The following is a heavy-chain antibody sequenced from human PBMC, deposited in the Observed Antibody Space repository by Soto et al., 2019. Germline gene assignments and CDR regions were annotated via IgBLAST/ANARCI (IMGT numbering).Heavy chain of an antibody. Sequence: ASVKVSCKASGYTFTSYGISWVRQAPGQGLEWMGWISAYNGNTNYAQKLQGRVTMTTDTSTSTAYMELRSLRSDDTAVYYCAREGIAAAGTYPLNYYFDYWGQGTLVTVSS. D-gene: IGHD6-13*01. V-gene: IGHV1-18*01. CDR2: ISAYNGNT. CDR1: GYTFTSYG. CDR3: AREGIAAAGTYPLNYYFDY. J-gene: IGHJ4*02.